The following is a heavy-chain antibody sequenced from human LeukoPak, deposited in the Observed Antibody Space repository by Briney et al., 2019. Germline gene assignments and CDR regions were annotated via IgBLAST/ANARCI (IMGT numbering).Heavy chain of an antibody. Sequence: GGSLRLSCAASGFTFSSYAMSWVRQAPGKGLEWVSAISGSGGSTYYADSVKGRFTISRDNSKNTPYLQMNSLRAEDTAVYYCANSGYSYGSRDYWGQGTLVTVSS. V-gene: IGHV3-23*01. D-gene: IGHD5-18*01. CDR3: ANSGYSYGSRDY. CDR1: GFTFSSYA. J-gene: IGHJ4*02. CDR2: ISGSGGST.